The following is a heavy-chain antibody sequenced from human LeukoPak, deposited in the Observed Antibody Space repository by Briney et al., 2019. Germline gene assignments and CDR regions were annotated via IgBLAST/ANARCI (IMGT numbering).Heavy chain of an antibody. V-gene: IGHV3-23*01. CDR1: GFTFSSYA. CDR3: AKVGGELHAFDI. Sequence: GGSLRPSCAASGFTFSSYAMSWVRQAPGKGLEWVSAISGSGGSTYYADSVKGRFTISRDNSKNTLYLQMNSLRAEDTAVYYCAKVGGELHAFDIWGQGTMVTVSS. CDR2: ISGSGGST. D-gene: IGHD1-26*01. J-gene: IGHJ3*02.